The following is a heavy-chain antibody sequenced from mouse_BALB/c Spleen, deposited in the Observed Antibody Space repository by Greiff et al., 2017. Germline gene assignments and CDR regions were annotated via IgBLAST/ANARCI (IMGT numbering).Heavy chain of an antibody. Sequence: QVQLQQSGAEPAKPGASVKMSCKASGYTFTSYWMHWVKQRPGQGLEWIGYINPSTGYTEYNQKFKDKATLTADKSSSTAYMQLSSLTSEDSAVYYCASRDGPRGFAYWGQGTLVTVSA. D-gene: IGHD2-3*01. V-gene: IGHV1-7*01. CDR2: INPSTGYT. CDR1: GYTFTSYW. CDR3: ASRDGPRGFAY. J-gene: IGHJ3*01.